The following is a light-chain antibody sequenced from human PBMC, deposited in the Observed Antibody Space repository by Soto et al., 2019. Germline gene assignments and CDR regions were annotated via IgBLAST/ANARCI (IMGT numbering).Light chain of an antibody. Sequence: QSVLTQPPSVSGAPGKGLTFSCTGTNSNPGAGYDVHWYQQLPGAAPKLVVFGNRNRPSGVPERFSGSKSGTSASLAITGLQAEDEADYYCQAYDYSLTAFVFGGGTKLTVL. CDR3: QAYDYSLTAFV. CDR1: NSNPGAGYD. V-gene: IGLV1-40*01. J-gene: IGLJ3*02. CDR2: GNR.